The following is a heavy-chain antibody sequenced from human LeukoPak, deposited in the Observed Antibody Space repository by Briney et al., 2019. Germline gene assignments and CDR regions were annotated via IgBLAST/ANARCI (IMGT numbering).Heavy chain of an antibody. CDR3: ARDRAQWLEPYYYYYGMDV. Sequence: SETLSLTCTVSGGSISSYYWSWIRRPAGKGLEWIGRIYTSGSTNYNPSLKSRVTMSVDTSKNQFSLKLSSVTAADTAVYYCARDRAQWLEPYYYYYGMDVWGQGTTVTVSS. D-gene: IGHD6-19*01. CDR2: IYTSGST. V-gene: IGHV4-4*07. CDR1: GGSISSYY. J-gene: IGHJ6*02.